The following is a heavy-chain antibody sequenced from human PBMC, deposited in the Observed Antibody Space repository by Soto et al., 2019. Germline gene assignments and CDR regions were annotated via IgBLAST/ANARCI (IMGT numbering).Heavy chain of an antibody. J-gene: IGHJ4*02. CDR1: DDSINSDKYY. Sequence: SETLSLTCSVSDDSINSDKYYWVWIRQPPGKGLEWIGSIYYRGNAYYNPSLQARVTISLDKSKSQFSLKLNSVTAADSAVYFCARLEGLATISYYFDFWGPGALVTVSS. CDR2: IYYRGNA. D-gene: IGHD5-12*01. V-gene: IGHV4-39*01. CDR3: ARLEGLATISYYFDF.